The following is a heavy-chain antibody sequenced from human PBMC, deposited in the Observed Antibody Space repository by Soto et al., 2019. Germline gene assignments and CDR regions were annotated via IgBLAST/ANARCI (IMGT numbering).Heavy chain of an antibody. J-gene: IGHJ6*02. CDR1: GYTFTGNY. D-gene: IGHD3-3*01. CDR3: ARYPRPPSGWLGFWEYGMDV. CDR2: VNPDNGGT. Sequence: ASVKVSCKASGYTFTGNYIHWVRQAPGQGLEWMGWVNPDNGGTTSAQKFQGRVTMTRDTSVTTAYMELSRLTSDDTAVYYCARYPRPPSGWLGFWEYGMDVWGQGTTVTVSS. V-gene: IGHV1-2*02.